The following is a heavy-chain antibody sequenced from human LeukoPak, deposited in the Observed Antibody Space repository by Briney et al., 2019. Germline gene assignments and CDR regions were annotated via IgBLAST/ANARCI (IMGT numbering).Heavy chain of an antibody. J-gene: IGHJ4*02. CDR2: IYPGDSDT. V-gene: IGHV5-51*01. Sequence: GESLKISCKGSGYSFTSYWIGWVRQMPGKGLEWMGIIYPGDSDTRYSPSFQGQVTISADKSISTAYLQWSSLKASDTAMYYCARHPVRGSGTGPFDYWGRGTLVTVSS. CDR1: GYSFTSYW. CDR3: ARHPVRGSGTGPFDY. D-gene: IGHD2-8*02.